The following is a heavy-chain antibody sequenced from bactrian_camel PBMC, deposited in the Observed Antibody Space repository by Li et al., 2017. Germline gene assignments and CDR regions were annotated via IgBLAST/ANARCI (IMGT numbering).Heavy chain of an antibody. CDR2: ISLDGST. D-gene: IGHD7*01. Sequence: HVQLVESGGGSVQTGGSLRISCGVSGLTADTSRMAWFRQAPGKEREGVAAISLDGSTYYADSVKGRFTISRDRAKNTLTLQMDSLKPEDTAKYFCAAYGYCTGGYLEADQFAYWGQGTQVTVS. V-gene: IGHV3S55*01. CDR1: GLTADTSR. J-gene: IGHJ4*01. CDR3: AAYGYCTGGYLEADQFAY.